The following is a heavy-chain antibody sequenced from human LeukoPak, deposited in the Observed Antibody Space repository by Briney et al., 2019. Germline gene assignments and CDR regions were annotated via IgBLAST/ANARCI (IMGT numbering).Heavy chain of an antibody. CDR3: AKLIYYYDSSGYLPDSDY. D-gene: IGHD3-22*01. CDR2: IIPIFGTA. CDR1: GGTFSSYA. V-gene: IGHV1-69*13. Sequence: SVKVSCKASGGTFSSYAISWVRQAPGQGLEWMGGIIPIFGTANYAQKFQGRVTITADESTSTAYTELSSLRSEDTAVYYCAKLIYYYDSSGYLPDSDYWGQGTLVTVSS. J-gene: IGHJ4*02.